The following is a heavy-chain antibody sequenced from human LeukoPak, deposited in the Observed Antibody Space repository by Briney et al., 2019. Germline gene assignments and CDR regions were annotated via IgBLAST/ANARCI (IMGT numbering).Heavy chain of an antibody. J-gene: IGHJ4*02. CDR3: ARGGRITMVRGVINGFDY. CDR2: INHSGST. Sequence: SETLSLTCAVYGGSFSGYYWSWIRQPPGKGLGWIGEINHSGSTNYNPSLKSRVTISVDTSKNQFSLKLSSVTAADTAVYYCARGGRITMVRGVINGFDYWGQGTLVTVSS. V-gene: IGHV4-34*01. CDR1: GGSFSGYY. D-gene: IGHD3-10*01.